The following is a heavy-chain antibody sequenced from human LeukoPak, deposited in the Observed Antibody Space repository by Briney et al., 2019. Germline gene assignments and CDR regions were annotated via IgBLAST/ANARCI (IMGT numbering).Heavy chain of an antibody. D-gene: IGHD2-15*01. J-gene: IGHJ4*02. V-gene: IGHV3-23*01. CDR3: AKEYCSGGSCYWLVSQPRYFDY. CDR2: ISGSGGST. Sequence: GGSLRLSCAASGFTFSSYAMSWVRQAPGKGLEWVSAISGSGGSTYYADSVKGRFTISRDNSKNTLYLQMNSLRAEDTAVYYCAKEYCSGGSCYWLVSQPRYFDYWGQGTLVTVSS. CDR1: GFTFSSYA.